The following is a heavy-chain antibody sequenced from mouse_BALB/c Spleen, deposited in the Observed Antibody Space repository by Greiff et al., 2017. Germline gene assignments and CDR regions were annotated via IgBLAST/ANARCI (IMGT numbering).Heavy chain of an antibody. CDR2: SRNKANDYTT. CDR1: GFTFSDFY. V-gene: IGHV7-1*02. J-gene: IGHJ2*01. CDR3: ARDRGSQYYFDY. Sequence: EVKLMESGGGLVQPGGSLRLSCATSGFTFSDFYMEWVRQPPGKRLEWIAASRNKANDYTTEYSASVKGRFIVSRDTSQSNLYLQMNALRAEDTAIYYCARDRGSQYYFDYWGQGTTLTVSS.